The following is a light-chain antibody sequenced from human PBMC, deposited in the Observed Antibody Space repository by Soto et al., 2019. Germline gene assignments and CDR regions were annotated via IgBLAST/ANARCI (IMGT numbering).Light chain of an antibody. CDR2: GVS. Sequence: QSALTQPASVSGSPGQSITISCTGTSSDVGGYNYVSWYQQQPGKAPKLMIYGVSYRPSGVSNRFSGSKSGNTASLTISGLQAEDEADYYCSSHTPNTPVVFGGGTKLTVL. J-gene: IGLJ2*01. CDR1: SSDVGGYNY. CDR3: SSHTPNTPVV. V-gene: IGLV2-14*01.